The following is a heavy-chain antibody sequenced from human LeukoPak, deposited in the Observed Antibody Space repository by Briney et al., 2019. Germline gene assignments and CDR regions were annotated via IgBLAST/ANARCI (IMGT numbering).Heavy chain of an antibody. CDR1: GFTFSTYS. V-gene: IGHV3-48*01. J-gene: IGHJ4*02. CDR3: ARGGIVGVSRFDY. CDR2: ISSSSSSV. Sequence: GGSLRLSCAASGFTFSTYSMNWVRQAPGKGLEWVSYISSSSSSVYYADSVKGRFTISRDNAKNSLYLQMNSLRAEDTAVYYCARGGIVGVSRFDYWGQGTLVTVSS. D-gene: IGHD1-26*01.